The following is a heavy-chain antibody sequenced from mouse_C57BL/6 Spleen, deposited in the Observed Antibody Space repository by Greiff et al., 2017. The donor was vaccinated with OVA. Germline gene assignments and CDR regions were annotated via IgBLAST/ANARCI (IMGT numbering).Heavy chain of an antibody. Sequence: VQLQQPGAELVRPGTSVKLSCKASGYTFTSYWMHWVKQRPGQGLEWIGVIDPSDSYTNYNQKFKGKATLTVDKSSSTAYMQLSSLTSEDSAVYYCSRGWNYYGSSWYFDVWGTGTTVTVSS. V-gene: IGHV1-59*01. D-gene: IGHD1-1*01. CDR2: IDPSDSYT. CDR3: SRGWNYYGSSWYFDV. J-gene: IGHJ1*03. CDR1: GYTFTSYW.